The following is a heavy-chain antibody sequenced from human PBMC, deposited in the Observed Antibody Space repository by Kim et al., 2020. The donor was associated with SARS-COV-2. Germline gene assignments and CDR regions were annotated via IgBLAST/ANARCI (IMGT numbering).Heavy chain of an antibody. V-gene: IGHV3-30*04. Sequence: GGSLRLSCAASGFTFSSYAMHWVRQAPGKGLEWVAVISYDGSNKYYADSVKGRFTISRDNSKNTLYLQMNSLRAEDTALYYCARDRRGYCSGGSCPRKYYYYYYGMDVGGQGTTVTVSS. CDR2: ISYDGSNK. CDR1: GFTFSSYA. CDR3: ARDRRGYCSGGSCPRKYYYYYYGMDV. D-gene: IGHD2-15*01. J-gene: IGHJ6*02.